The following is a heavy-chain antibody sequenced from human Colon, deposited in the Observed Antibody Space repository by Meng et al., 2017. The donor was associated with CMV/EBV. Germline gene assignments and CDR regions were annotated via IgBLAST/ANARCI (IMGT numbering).Heavy chain of an antibody. Sequence: GGSLRLSCAASGFTFASHTMTCVRQAPGKGLEWVSSIASHRSQIYYADSVKGRFTISRDDAQNSLHLQMNSLRAEDSAVYYCARVEGSVTSPLDYWGQGTLVTVSS. J-gene: IGHJ4*02. D-gene: IGHD4-17*01. V-gene: IGHV3-21*01. CDR1: GFTFASHT. CDR3: ARVEGSVTSPLDY. CDR2: IASHRSQI.